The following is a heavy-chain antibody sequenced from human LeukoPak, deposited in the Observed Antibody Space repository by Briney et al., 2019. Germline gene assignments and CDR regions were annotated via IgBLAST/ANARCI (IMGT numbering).Heavy chain of an antibody. CDR3: ALQQQLGPLGNLWDY. D-gene: IGHD6-13*01. CDR2: ISSSSSYI. Sequence: GGSLRLSCAASGFTFSSYSMNWVRQAPGKGLEWVSSISSSSSYIYYADSVKGRFTISRDNAKNSLYLQMNSLRAEDTAVYYCALQQQLGPLGNLWDYWGQGTLVTVSS. CDR1: GFTFSSYS. J-gene: IGHJ4*02. V-gene: IGHV3-21*01.